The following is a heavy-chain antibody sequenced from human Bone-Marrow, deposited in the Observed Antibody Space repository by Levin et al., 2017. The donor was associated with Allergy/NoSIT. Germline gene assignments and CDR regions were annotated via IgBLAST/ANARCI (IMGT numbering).Heavy chain of an antibody. V-gene: IGHV3-23*01. CDR1: GFTFSSYA. CDR2: ISGSGGST. Sequence: GGSLRLSCAASGFTFSSYAMSWVRQAPGKGLEWVSAISGSGGSTYYADSVKGRFTISRDNSKNTLYLQMNSLRAEDTAVYYCAKDVGDCGGDEDGPNRLLPCYFDYWGQGTLVTVSS. CDR3: AKDVGDCGGDEDGPNRLLPCYFDY. J-gene: IGHJ4*02. D-gene: IGHD2-21*02.